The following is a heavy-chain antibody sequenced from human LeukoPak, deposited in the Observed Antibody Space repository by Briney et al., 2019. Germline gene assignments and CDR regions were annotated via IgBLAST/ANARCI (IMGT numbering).Heavy chain of an antibody. CDR2: IYSGGST. Sequence: PGGSLRLSCAASGFTVSSNYMSWVRQAPGKGLEWVSVIYSGGSTYYADSVKGRFTISRDNSKNTLYLQMNSLRAEDTAVYYCARGISELAVVAAPYYFDYWGQGTLVTVSS. CDR3: ARGISELAVVAAPYYFDY. CDR1: GFTVSSNY. J-gene: IGHJ4*02. D-gene: IGHD2-15*01. V-gene: IGHV3-66*01.